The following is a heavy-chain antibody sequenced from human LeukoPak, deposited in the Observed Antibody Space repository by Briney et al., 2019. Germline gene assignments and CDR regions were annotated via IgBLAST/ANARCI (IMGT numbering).Heavy chain of an antibody. CDR1: GGTFSSYA. V-gene: IGHV1-69*04. D-gene: IGHD2-15*01. CDR3: ARGQIVVAVAATPAFYYYGMDV. CDR2: IIPILGIA. Sequence: GSSVKASCKASGGTFSSYAISWVRQAPGQGLEWMGRIIPILGIANYAQKFQGRVTITADKSTSTAYMELSSLRSEDTAVYYCARGQIVVAVAATPAFYYYGMDVWGQGTTVTVSS. J-gene: IGHJ6*02.